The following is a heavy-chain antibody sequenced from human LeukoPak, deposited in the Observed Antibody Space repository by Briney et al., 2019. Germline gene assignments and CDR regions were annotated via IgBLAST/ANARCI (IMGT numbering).Heavy chain of an antibody. CDR2: ISSSSSYI. D-gene: IGHD6-13*01. CDR1: GFTFSSYS. V-gene: IGHV3-21*01. CDR3: TTIAAAGQADY. J-gene: IGHJ4*02. Sequence: GGSLRLSCAASGFTFSSYSMNWVRQAPGKGLEWVSSISSSSSYIYYADSVKGRFTISRDNAKNSLYLQMNSLRAEDTAVYYCTTIAAAGQADYWGQGTLVTVSS.